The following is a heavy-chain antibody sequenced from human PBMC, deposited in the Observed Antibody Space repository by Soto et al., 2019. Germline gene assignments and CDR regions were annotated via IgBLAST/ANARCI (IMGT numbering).Heavy chain of an antibody. V-gene: IGHV3-23*01. CDR3: AKDRLSSGWTNWFDP. D-gene: IGHD6-19*01. J-gene: IGHJ5*02. CDR1: GFTFSSYA. Sequence: GGSLRLSCAASGFTFSSYAMSWVRQAPGKGLEWVSAISGSGGSTYYADSVKGRFTISRDNSKNTLYLQVNSLRAEDTAVYYCAKDRLSSGWTNWFDPWGQGTLVTVSS. CDR2: ISGSGGST.